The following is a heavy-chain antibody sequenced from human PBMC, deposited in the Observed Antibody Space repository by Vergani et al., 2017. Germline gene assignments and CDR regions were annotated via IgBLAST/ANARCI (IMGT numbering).Heavy chain of an antibody. V-gene: IGHV1-18*01. CDR1: GYTFTSYG. CDR3: ARVSTYYYDSSGFNVFDY. CDR2: ISAYNGNT. D-gene: IGHD3-22*01. J-gene: IGHJ4*02. Sequence: VQLVQSGAEVKKPGASVKVSCKASGYTFTSYGISWVRQAPGQGLEWMGWISAYNGNTNYAQKLQGRVTMTTDTSTSTAYMELRSLRSDDPAVYYCARVSTYYYDSSGFNVFDYWGQGTLVTVSS.